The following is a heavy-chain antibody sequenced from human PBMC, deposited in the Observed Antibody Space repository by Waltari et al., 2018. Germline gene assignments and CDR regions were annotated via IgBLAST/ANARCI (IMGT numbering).Heavy chain of an antibody. J-gene: IGHJ5*02. CDR2: IIPILGIA. D-gene: IGHD3-22*01. CDR1: GGTFSSYA. Sequence: QVQLVQSGAEVKKPGSSVNVSCKASGGTFSSYAISWVRQAPGQGLEWMGGIIPILGIANYAQKFQGRVTITADKSTSTAYMELSSLRSEDTAVYYCARTVGDSSGYSERGDWFDPWGQGTLVTVSS. CDR3: ARTVGDSSGYSERGDWFDP. V-gene: IGHV1-69*10.